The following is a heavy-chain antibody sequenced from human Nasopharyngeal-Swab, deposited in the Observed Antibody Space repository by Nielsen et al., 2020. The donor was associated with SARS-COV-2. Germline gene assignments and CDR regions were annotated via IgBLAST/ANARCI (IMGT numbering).Heavy chain of an antibody. Sequence: LKISCAASGFTFRSYAISWVRQAPGKGLEWVSVISGSDYTTYYADSVKGRFTISRDNSKNTVNLQMNSLRVEDTAIYYCAKDRDSGDDSDDYYHYYGMDVWGQGTTVTVFS. CDR2: ISGSDYTT. V-gene: IGHV3-23*01. D-gene: IGHD5-12*01. J-gene: IGHJ6*02. CDR1: GFTFRSYA. CDR3: AKDRDSGDDSDDYYHYYGMDV.